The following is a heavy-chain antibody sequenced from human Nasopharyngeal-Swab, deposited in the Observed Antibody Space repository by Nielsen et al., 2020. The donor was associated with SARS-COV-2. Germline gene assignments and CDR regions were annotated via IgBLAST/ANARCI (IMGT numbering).Heavy chain of an antibody. Sequence: SETLSLTCTVSGASITSGGYYWSWIRHLPGRGLEWIGYIYYSGNTFYNPSLKSRVTMLVDTSENQFSLNLNSVTAADTAVYYCARGWAGHYFDYWGQGTLVTVSS. D-gene: IGHD1-26*01. CDR1: GASITSGGYY. CDR3: ARGWAGHYFDY. V-gene: IGHV4-31*03. J-gene: IGHJ4*02. CDR2: IYYSGNT.